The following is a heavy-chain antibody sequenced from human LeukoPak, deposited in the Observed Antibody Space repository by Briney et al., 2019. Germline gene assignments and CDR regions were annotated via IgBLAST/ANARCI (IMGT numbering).Heavy chain of an antibody. Sequence: GESLRLSCAAPGFTFSTYNMNWVRQAPGKGLEWVSSITRSSTYIYYADSVKGRFTISRDNAKNSLYLQMNSLRDEDTAVYYCARDPYSGSYGGYYYYYMDVWGKGTTVTISS. D-gene: IGHD1-26*01. CDR2: ITRSSTYI. CDR3: ARDPYSGSYGGYYYYYMDV. V-gene: IGHV3-21*01. J-gene: IGHJ6*03. CDR1: GFTFSTYN.